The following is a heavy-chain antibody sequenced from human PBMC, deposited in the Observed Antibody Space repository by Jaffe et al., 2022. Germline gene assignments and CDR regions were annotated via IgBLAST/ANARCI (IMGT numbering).Heavy chain of an antibody. Sequence: QVQLQQWGAGLLKPSETLSLTCAVYGGSFSGYYWSWIRQPPGKGLEWIGEINHSGSTNYNPSLKSRVTISVDTSKNQFSLKLSSVTAADTAVYYCARGSRWVRGYFDYWGQGTLVTVSS. D-gene: IGHD1-26*01. CDR1: GGSFSGYY. CDR3: ARGSRWVRGYFDY. J-gene: IGHJ4*02. V-gene: IGHV4-34*01. CDR2: INHSGST.